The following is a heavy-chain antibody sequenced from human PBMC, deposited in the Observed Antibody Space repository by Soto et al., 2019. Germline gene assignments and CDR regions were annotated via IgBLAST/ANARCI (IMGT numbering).Heavy chain of an antibody. CDR3: VRAGGDIAAAGTFDY. Sequence: QVQLVESGGGLVKPGGSLRLSCAASGFSFSVYSMNWIRQAPGKELEWISYITSSGSTIYYADSVRGRFTISRDNAKNSLYLQMNSLRAEDTAVYYCVRAGGDIAAAGTFDYWGQGTLVSVSS. J-gene: IGHJ4*02. V-gene: IGHV3-11*01. D-gene: IGHD6-13*01. CDR1: GFSFSVYS. CDR2: ITSSGSTI.